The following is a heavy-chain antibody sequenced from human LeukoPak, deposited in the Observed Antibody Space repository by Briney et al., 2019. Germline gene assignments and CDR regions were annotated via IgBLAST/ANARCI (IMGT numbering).Heavy chain of an antibody. J-gene: IGHJ4*02. Sequence: PGGSLRLYCAASGFTFSSRWMHWVRQAPGKGLVWVSRISGDASTTNYADSVNGRFTISRDNAKNTLYLQMNSLRAEDTAVYYCARGGSSGNGDYWGQGTLVTVSS. CDR3: ARGGSSGNGDY. CDR2: ISGDASTT. V-gene: IGHV3-74*01. D-gene: IGHD3-22*01. CDR1: GFTFSSRW.